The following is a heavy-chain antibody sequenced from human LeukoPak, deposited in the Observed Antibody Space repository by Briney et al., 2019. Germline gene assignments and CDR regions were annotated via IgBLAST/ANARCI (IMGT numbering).Heavy chain of an antibody. Sequence: GGSLRLSCAASGLTFTDYAMHWVRQTPGEGLEWVAAISYDGSKKYYEDSVKGRFTISRDNSKNTLYVQTNSLEPEDTAVYYCARDYGRIWGQGSMVTVSS. CDR1: GLTFTDYA. J-gene: IGHJ3*02. CDR3: ARDYGRI. V-gene: IGHV3-30*04. CDR2: ISYDGSKK. D-gene: IGHD3-10*01.